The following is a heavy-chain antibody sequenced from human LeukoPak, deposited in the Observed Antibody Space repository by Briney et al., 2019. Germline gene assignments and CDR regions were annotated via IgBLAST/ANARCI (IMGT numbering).Heavy chain of an antibody. Sequence: GGSLRLSCAASGFTFSSYEMNWVRQAPGKGLEWVSYISSSGSTIYYGDSVKGRYTISRDNATNSLSLQMNSLRAEDTAVYYCARAGRVGYYYGSGTFSWFDPWGQGTLVTVSS. CDR3: ARAGRVGYYYGSGTFSWFDP. V-gene: IGHV3-48*03. D-gene: IGHD3-10*01. CDR2: ISSSGSTI. J-gene: IGHJ5*02. CDR1: GFTFSSYE.